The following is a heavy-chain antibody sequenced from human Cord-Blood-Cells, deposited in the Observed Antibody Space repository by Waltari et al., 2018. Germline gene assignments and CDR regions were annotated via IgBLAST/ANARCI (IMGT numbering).Heavy chain of an antibody. V-gene: IGHV3-7*01. D-gene: IGHD6-13*01. Sequence: EVQLVESGGGLVQPGGSLRLSCAASGFTFSCCWVSWVRQAPGKGLEWVANIKQDGSEKYYVDSVKGRFTISRDNAKNSLYLQMNSLRAEDTAVYYCARDLYSSSWLFDYWGQGTLVTVSS. CDR2: IKQDGSEK. CDR3: ARDLYSSSWLFDY. CDR1: GFTFSCCW. J-gene: IGHJ4*02.